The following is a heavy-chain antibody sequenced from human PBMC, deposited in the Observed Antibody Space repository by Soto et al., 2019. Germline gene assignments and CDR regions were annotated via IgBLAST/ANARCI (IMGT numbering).Heavy chain of an antibody. CDR3: ARDPGFCSGGSCYDNDAFDI. D-gene: IGHD2-15*01. V-gene: IGHV1-69*08. CDR1: GGTFSSYT. CDR2: IIPILGIA. J-gene: IGHJ3*02. Sequence: QVQLVQSGAEVKKPGSSVKVSCKASGGTFSSYTISWVRQAPGQGLEWMGRIIPILGIANYAQKFHGRVTIPADKSTSTAYIELSSLRSEDTAVYSCARDPGFCSGGSCYDNDAFDIWGQGTMVTVSS.